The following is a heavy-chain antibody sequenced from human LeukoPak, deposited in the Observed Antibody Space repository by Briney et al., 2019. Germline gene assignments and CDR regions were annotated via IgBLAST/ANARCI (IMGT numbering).Heavy chain of an antibody. CDR1: GGSISSGGYY. CDR3: ASDQLLSDWFDP. Sequence: SETLSLTCTVSGGSISSGGYYWSWIRQPPGKGLEWIGYIYHSGSTYYNPSLKSRVTISVDRSKNQFSLKLSSVTAADTAVYYCASDQLLSDWFDPWGQGTLVSVSS. D-gene: IGHD2-2*01. CDR2: IYHSGST. V-gene: IGHV4-30-2*01. J-gene: IGHJ5*02.